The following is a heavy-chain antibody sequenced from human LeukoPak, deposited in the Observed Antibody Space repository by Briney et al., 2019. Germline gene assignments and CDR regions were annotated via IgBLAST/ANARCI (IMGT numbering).Heavy chain of an antibody. V-gene: IGHV4-59*08. J-gene: IGHJ4*02. D-gene: IGHD3-16*02. CDR3: ARHPMITFGGVIGPFDY. CDR2: IYYSGGT. CDR1: GGSISSYY. Sequence: SETLSLTCTVSGGSISSYYWSWIRQPPGKGLERIGYIYYSGGTNYNPSLKSRVTVSVDTSKNQFSLKLSSVTAADTAVYYCARHPMITFGGVIGPFDYWGQGTLVTVSS.